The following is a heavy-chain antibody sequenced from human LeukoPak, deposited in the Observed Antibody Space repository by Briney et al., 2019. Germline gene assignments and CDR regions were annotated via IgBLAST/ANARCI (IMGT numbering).Heavy chain of an antibody. Sequence: SETLSLTCAVYGGSFSGYYWSWIRQPPGEGLEWIGEINHSGSTNYNPSLKSRVTISVDTSKNQFSLKLSSVTAADTAVYYCARRRDGYNSPRAPYFDYWGQGTLVTVSS. CDR2: INHSGST. D-gene: IGHD5-24*01. V-gene: IGHV4-34*01. CDR3: ARRRDGYNSPRAPYFDY. CDR1: GGSFSGYY. J-gene: IGHJ4*02.